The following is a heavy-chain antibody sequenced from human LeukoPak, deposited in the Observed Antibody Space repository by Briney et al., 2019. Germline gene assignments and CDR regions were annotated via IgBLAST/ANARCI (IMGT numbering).Heavy chain of an antibody. CDR3: ARRGYCSGGSCYPAPLDY. J-gene: IGHJ4*02. CDR2: IYPGDSDT. V-gene: IGHV5-51*01. D-gene: IGHD2-15*01. CDR1: GYSFTTYW. Sequence: GESLQISCKGSGYSFTTYWIGWVRQMPGKGLEWMGIIYPGDSDTRYSPSFQGQVTISADKSLSTAYLQCSSLKASDTAMYYCARRGYCSGGSCYPAPLDYGGRDNGDTVSS.